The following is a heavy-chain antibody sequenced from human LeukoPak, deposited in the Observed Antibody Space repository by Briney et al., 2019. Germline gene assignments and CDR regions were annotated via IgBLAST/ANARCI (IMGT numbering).Heavy chain of an antibody. V-gene: IGHV3-30*02. J-gene: IGHJ3*02. CDR2: IRYNGNNQ. Sequence: GGSLRLSCAASGFTFNNYGMHWVRQAPGKGLEWVAFIRYNGNNQYYADSVKGRFTISRDNSKNTLYVQMNILRPEDTAVYYCAILRDWANDAFDIWGQGTMVIVSS. D-gene: IGHD2-21*01. CDR3: AILRDWANDAFDI. CDR1: GFTFNNYG.